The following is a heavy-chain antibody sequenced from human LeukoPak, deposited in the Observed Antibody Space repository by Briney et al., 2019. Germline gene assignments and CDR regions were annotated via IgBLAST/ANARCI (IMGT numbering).Heavy chain of an antibody. CDR3: AKGGGSRNYDY. D-gene: IGHD1-26*01. V-gene: IGHV3-23*01. Sequence: GGSLRLSCSASGFTFSNYAMSWVRQAPGKGLEWVSLISDSGSSTYYADSVKGRLTISRDNSKNTLYLQMNSLRAEDTAVYYCAKGGGSRNYDYWGQGTLVTVSS. CDR2: ISDSGSST. CDR1: GFTFSNYA. J-gene: IGHJ4*02.